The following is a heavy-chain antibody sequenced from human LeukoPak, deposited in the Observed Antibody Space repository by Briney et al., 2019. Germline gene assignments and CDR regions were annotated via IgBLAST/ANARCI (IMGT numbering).Heavy chain of an antibody. J-gene: IGHJ4*02. CDR3: ARESFGVVITGFDY. CDR2: IIPIFGTA. Sequence: WAPVKVSCKASGGTFSSYAISWVRQAPGQGLEWMGGIIPIFGTANYAQKFQGRVTITADESTSTAYMELSSLRSEDTAVYYCARESFGVVITGFDYWGQGTLVTVSS. CDR1: GGTFSSYA. D-gene: IGHD3-3*01. V-gene: IGHV1-69*13.